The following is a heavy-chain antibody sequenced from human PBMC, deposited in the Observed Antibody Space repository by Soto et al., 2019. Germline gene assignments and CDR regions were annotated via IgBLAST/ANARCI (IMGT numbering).Heavy chain of an antibody. CDR1: GGSISSYY. Sequence: SETLSLTCTVSGGSISSYYWSWIRQPPGKGLEWIGYIYYSGSTNYNPSLKSRVTISVDTSKNQFSLKLSSVTAADTAVYYCARGGYFDWLIYYYYGMDVWGQGTTVTVSS. J-gene: IGHJ6*02. CDR3: ARGGYFDWLIYYYYGMDV. CDR2: IYYSGST. D-gene: IGHD3-9*01. V-gene: IGHV4-59*01.